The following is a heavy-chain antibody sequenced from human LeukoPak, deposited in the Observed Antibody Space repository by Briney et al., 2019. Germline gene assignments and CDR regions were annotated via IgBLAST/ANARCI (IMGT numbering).Heavy chain of an antibody. D-gene: IGHD3-9*01. J-gene: IGHJ3*02. CDR3: ARGYYDILTGYYNEDAFDI. V-gene: IGHV4-4*07. Sequence: SETLSLTCTVSGGSISSYYWSWIRQPAGKGLEWIGRIYTSGSTNYNPSLKSRVTISVDTSKNQFSLKLSSVTAADTAVYYCARGYYDILTGYYNEDAFDIWGQGTMVTVSS. CDR2: IYTSGST. CDR1: GGSISSYY.